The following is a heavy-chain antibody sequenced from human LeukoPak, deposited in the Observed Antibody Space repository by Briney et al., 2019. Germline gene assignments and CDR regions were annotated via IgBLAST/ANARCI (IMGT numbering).Heavy chain of an antibody. CDR2: ISSSSSYI. D-gene: IGHD1-26*01. CDR3: AARRIVGASSFDY. Sequence: GGSLRLSCAASGFTFSSYSMNWVRQAPGKGLEWVSSISSSSSYIYYADSVKGRFTISRDNAKNSLYLQMNSLRAEDTAVYYCAARRIVGASSFDYWGQGTLLTVSS. CDR1: GFTFSSYS. V-gene: IGHV3-21*01. J-gene: IGHJ4*02.